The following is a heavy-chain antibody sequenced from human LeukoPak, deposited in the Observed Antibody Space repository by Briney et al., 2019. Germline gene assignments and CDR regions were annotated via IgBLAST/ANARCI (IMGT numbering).Heavy chain of an antibody. CDR1: GYTFTSYY. CDR3: AREEGATEFDY. J-gene: IGHJ4*02. CDR2: INPSGGST. V-gene: IGHV1-46*01. D-gene: IGHD1-26*01. Sequence: ASVKVSCKASGYTFTSYYMHWVRQAPGQGLEWMGIINPSGGSTSYAQKFQGRVTMTGDTSTSTVYMELSSLRSEDTAVYYCAREEGATEFDYWGQGTLVTVSS.